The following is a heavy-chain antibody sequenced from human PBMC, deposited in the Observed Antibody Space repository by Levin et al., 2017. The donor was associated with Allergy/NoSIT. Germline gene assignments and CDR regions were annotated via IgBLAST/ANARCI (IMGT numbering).Heavy chain of an antibody. V-gene: IGHV4-34*01. J-gene: IGHJ4*02. Sequence: PSETLSLTCAVYGGSFSGYYWSWIRQPPGKGLEWIGEINHSGSTNYNPSLKSRVTISVDTSKNQFSLKLSSVTAADTAVYYCARDYYGDYVNWGQGILVTVSS. CDR1: GGSFSGYY. CDR3: ARDYYGDYVN. CDR2: INHSGST. D-gene: IGHD4-17*01.